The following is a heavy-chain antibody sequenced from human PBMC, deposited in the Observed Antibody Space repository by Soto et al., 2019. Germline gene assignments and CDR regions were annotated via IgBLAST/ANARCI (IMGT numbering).Heavy chain of an antibody. D-gene: IGHD5-12*01. CDR3: AKSPVDIVATITEYYFDY. Sequence: EVQLLESGGGLVQPGGSLRLSCADSGFTFSSYAMSWVRQVPGKGLEWVSAISGSGGSTYYADSVKGRFTISRDNSNNTLYLQKNSLRAEDTAVYYCAKSPVDIVATITEYYFDYWGQGTLVTVSS. J-gene: IGHJ4*02. V-gene: IGHV3-23*01. CDR1: GFTFSSYA. CDR2: ISGSGGST.